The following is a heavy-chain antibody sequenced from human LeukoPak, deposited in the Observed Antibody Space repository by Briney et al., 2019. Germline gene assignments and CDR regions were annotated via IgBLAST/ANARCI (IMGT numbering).Heavy chain of an antibody. J-gene: IGHJ6*03. Sequence: ASVKVSCKASGYTFTSYDINWVRQATGQGLEWMGWMNPNSGNTGYAQKFQGRVTMTRNTSISTAYMELSSLRSEDTAVYYCAREKVFGVGGGFIKNVLYYYYNRDVWGKGTRVTTSS. D-gene: IGHD3-10*01. CDR1: GYTFTSYD. V-gene: IGHV1-8*01. CDR2: MNPNSGNT. CDR3: AREKVFGVGGGFIKNVLYYYYNRDV.